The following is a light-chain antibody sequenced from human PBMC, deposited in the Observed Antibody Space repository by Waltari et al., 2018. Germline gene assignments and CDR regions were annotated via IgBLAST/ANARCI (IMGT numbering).Light chain of an antibody. Sequence: DIVMTQSPDSLAVPLGERAPLNCHSSQSVLYSSNNKNYLAWYHQKPGQPPKLLIYWASTRESGVPDRFSGSVSGTDFTLTISSLQAEDVAVYYCQHYYSPPWTFGQGTKVEIK. CDR1: QSVLYSSNNKNY. CDR3: QHYYSPPWT. V-gene: IGKV4-1*01. J-gene: IGKJ1*01. CDR2: WAS.